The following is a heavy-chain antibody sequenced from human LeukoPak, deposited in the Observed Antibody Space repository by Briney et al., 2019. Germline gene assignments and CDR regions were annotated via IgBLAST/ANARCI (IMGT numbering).Heavy chain of an antibody. CDR1: GGSFSGYY. V-gene: IGHV4-34*01. J-gene: IGHJ5*02. Sequence: SETLSLTCAVYGGSFSGYYWSWIRQPPGKGLEWIGEINHSGSTNYNPSLKGRVTISVDTSKNQFSLKLSSVTAADTAVYYCARFRIVGSSWTVPPSWGQGTLVTVSS. CDR2: INHSGST. CDR3: ARFRIVGSSWTVPPS. D-gene: IGHD6-13*01.